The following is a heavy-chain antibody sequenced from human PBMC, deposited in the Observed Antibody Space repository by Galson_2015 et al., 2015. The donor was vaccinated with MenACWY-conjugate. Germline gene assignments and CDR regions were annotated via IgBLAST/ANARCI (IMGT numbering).Heavy chain of an antibody. D-gene: IGHD3-10*01. CDR3: ARLVTSGSGSNKIDAFDI. J-gene: IGHJ3*02. V-gene: IGHV5-51*01. Sequence: QSGAEVKKPGESLKISCQGSGYSFTNYWIGWVRQMPGKGLEWMGIIYPGDSDTRYSPSFQGQVTISADKSISTAYLQWSSLKASDTAMFYCARLVTSGSGSNKIDAFDIWGQGTMVTVSS. CDR2: IYPGDSDT. CDR1: GYSFTNYW.